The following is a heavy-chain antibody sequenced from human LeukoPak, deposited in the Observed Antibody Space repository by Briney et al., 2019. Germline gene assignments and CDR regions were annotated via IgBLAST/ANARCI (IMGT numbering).Heavy chain of an antibody. V-gene: IGHV1-46*01. J-gene: IGHJ4*02. D-gene: IGHD3-9*01. CDR2: INPSGGST. Sequence: ASVKVSCKASGYTFTRYYIHWVRQAPGQGLEWMGTINPSGGSTSYAQKFQGRLTVTRDMSTSTVYMELSSLGSEDTAVYYRARDRGVLRYFDWLFEFDYWGQGTLVTVSS. CDR3: ARDRGVLRYFDWLFEFDY. CDR1: GYTFTRYY.